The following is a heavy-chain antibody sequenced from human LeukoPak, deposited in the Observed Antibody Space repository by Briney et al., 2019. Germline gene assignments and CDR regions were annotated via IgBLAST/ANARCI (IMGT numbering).Heavy chain of an antibody. Sequence: SETLPLPCTVSGGSIISYYWTWIRQSPGKALEWIGYVYYTDKTHYNPSLKSRVFISADTSQNQFSLRLSSVTAADTAVFYCARASMRRRDGYNRHYEIDYWGQGTLITVSS. CDR2: VYYTDKT. D-gene: IGHD5-24*01. CDR3: ARASMRRRDGYNRHYEIDY. CDR1: GGSIISYY. V-gene: IGHV4-59*01. J-gene: IGHJ4*02.